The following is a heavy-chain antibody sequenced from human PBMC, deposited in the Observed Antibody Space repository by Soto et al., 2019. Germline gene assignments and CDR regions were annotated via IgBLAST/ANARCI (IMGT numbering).Heavy chain of an antibody. CDR2: INAGNGNT. Sequence: ASVQVSCKASGYTFTSYAMHWVRQAPGQRLEWMGWINAGNGNTKYSQKFQGRVTITRDTSASTAYMELSSLRSEDTAVYYCARDQYYDSWTCYSYNWFDPWGQGALVTVAS. CDR3: ARDQYYDSWTCYSYNWFDP. CDR1: GYTFTSYA. V-gene: IGHV1-3*01. J-gene: IGHJ5*02. D-gene: IGHD3-9*01.